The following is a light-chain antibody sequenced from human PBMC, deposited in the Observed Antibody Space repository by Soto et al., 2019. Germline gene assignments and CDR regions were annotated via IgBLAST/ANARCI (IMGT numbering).Light chain of an antibody. V-gene: IGLV1-36*01. Sequence: HSALAQEASVSGTVGQKVTLSYSGSTNYVGNYAVGWYRQISHGAPKTGIFGNSLPSGIPDRFSDSKSGTTASLTISGLLPEEETDYSCSTWDYSLTLYVFATGTKVTVL. J-gene: IGLJ1*01. CDR2: GN. CDR3: STWDYSLTLYV. CDR1: TNYVGNYA.